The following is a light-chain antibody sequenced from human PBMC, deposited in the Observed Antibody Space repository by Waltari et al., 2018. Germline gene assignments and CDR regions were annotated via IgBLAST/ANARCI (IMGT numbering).Light chain of an antibody. CDR3: CSYADSRTWV. CDR1: SSDVGRYDL. CDR2: EDK. J-gene: IGLJ3*02. V-gene: IGLV2-23*01. Sequence: QSALTQPASVSGSPGQSITISCTGTSSDVGRYDLVSWYQQHPDKAPKLLVFEDKKWPSGVSNRFSCSKSGNTASLTISGLQAEDEADYYCCSYADSRTWVFGGGTKLTVL.